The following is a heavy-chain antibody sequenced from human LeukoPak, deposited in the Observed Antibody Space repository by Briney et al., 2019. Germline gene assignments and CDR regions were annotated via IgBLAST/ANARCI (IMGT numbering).Heavy chain of an antibody. CDR3: ARGRSGSYFDS. V-gene: IGHV3-13*04. J-gene: IGHJ4*02. D-gene: IGHD1-26*01. CDR2: ISTTGDT. CDR1: GLTFSSYD. Sequence: PGGSLRLSCAASGLTFSSYDMHWVRQATGKGLEWVSAISTTGDTYYPGSVKGRFTISRENAKSSLYLQMNSLRAEDTAVYYCARGRSGSYFDSWGQGTLVAVSS.